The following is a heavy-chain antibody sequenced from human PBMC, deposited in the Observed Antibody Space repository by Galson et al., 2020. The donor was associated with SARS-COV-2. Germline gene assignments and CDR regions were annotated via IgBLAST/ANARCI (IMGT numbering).Heavy chain of an antibody. V-gene: IGHV3-48*04. CDR2: ISNNSDTT. D-gene: IGHD3-16*01. Sequence: SYISNNSDTTLYPESVKGRFTISRDDAKNSIYLQMDSLRADDTAVYYCTNLGLWGPGTLVTVSS. CDR3: TNLGL. J-gene: IGHJ4*02.